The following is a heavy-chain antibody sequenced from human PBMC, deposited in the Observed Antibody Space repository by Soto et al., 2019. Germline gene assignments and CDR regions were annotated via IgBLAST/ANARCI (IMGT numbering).Heavy chain of an antibody. Sequence: QITLKESGPTLVKPTQTLTLTCTFSGFSFTTDGMGVGWIRKPPGKSLEWLALIYWDDDKRYSPSLKSRLTITKDASRNQVVLTLTNMDPADTATYYCAHLSWSASGTRYYFDYWGQGTLVTVSS. CDR1: GFSFTTDGMG. J-gene: IGHJ4*02. D-gene: IGHD6-13*01. CDR2: IYWDDDK. V-gene: IGHV2-5*02. CDR3: AHLSWSASGTRYYFDY.